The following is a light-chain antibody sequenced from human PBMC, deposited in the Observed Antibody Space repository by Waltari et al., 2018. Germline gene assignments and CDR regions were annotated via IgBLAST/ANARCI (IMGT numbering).Light chain of an antibody. Sequence: SSELTQDPVVSVAMGQTVRITCQGDSLRRYYASWYQQRPGQAPILVMFDKNNRPSGVPDRFSGSSSDNSASLTITGAPAEDEASYYCHSRDATGVGGSFGGGTKLTVL. J-gene: IGLJ2*01. CDR3: HSRDATGVGGS. CDR2: DKN. V-gene: IGLV3-19*01. CDR1: SLRRYY.